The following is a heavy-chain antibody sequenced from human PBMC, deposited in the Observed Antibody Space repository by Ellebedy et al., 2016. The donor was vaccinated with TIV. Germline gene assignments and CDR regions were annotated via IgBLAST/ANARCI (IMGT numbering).Heavy chain of an antibody. Sequence: GGSLRLSCAASGFIFSNSGMNWVRQAPGKGLEWVAFIRFDGNNAYDADSVKGRFTISRDSSQNTLYLQMNSLRAEDTAVYYCAKDRNNYGGAPYNGLDIWGQGTTVTVSS. CDR1: GFIFSNSG. CDR3: AKDRNNYGGAPYNGLDI. J-gene: IGHJ6*02. D-gene: IGHD1/OR15-1a*01. CDR2: IRFDGNNA. V-gene: IGHV3-30*02.